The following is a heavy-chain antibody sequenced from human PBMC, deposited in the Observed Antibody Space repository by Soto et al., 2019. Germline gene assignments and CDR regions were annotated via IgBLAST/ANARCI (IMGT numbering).Heavy chain of an antibody. CDR1: GFTFSSYA. V-gene: IGHV3-23*01. J-gene: IGHJ4*02. CDR2: ISGSGGST. CDR3: EKARYYYDSSGYPY. D-gene: IGHD3-22*01. Sequence: GGSLRLSCAASGFTFSSYAMSWVRQAPGKGLEWVSAISGSGGSTYYADSVKGRFTISRDNSKNTLYLQMNSLRAEDTAVYYCEKARYYYDSSGYPYWGQGTLVTVSS.